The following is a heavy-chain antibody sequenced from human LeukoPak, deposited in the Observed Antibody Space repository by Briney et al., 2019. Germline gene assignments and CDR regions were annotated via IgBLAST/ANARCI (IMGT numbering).Heavy chain of an antibody. D-gene: IGHD3-10*01. CDR1: GFTFSNAW. V-gene: IGHV3-15*01. J-gene: IGHJ6*03. Sequence: TGGSLRLSCAASGFTFSNAWMNWVRQAPGKGLEWVGRVKSKADGGTTDYAAPVKRRFTISRDDSKNTLNLHMHSLKSEDTAVYYCTTDRGTRSRIHYYYYYYMDVWGKGTTVTVSS. CDR2: VKSKADGGTT. CDR3: TTDRGTRSRIHYYYYYYMDV.